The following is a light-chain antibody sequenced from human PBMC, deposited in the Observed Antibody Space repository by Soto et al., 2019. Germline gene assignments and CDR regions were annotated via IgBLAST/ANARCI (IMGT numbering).Light chain of an antibody. Sequence: EIVLRQSPGTLSLSPGERATLSCRASQSVTNRYLAWYRQKPGQAPRLLIFGASIRDTGIPDRFSGSGSGTDFTLTINRLEPEDFAVYYCKQYGSSPGTFGQGTKVDIK. CDR2: GAS. CDR1: QSVTNRY. CDR3: KQYGSSPGT. J-gene: IGKJ1*01. V-gene: IGKV3-20*01.